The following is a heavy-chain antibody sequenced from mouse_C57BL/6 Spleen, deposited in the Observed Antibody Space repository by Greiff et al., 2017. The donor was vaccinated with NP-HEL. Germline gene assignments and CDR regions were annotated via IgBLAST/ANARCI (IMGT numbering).Heavy chain of an antibody. D-gene: IGHD1-1*01. Sequence: DVQLVESGGGLVKPGGSLKLSCAASGFTFSSYAMSWVRQTPEKRLEWVATISDGGSYTYYPDNVKGRFTIARDNAKNNLYLQMSHLKSEDTAMYYCARDTYGSSYFDYWGQGTTLTVSS. J-gene: IGHJ2*01. CDR2: ISDGGSYT. CDR1: GFTFSSYA. CDR3: ARDTYGSSYFDY. V-gene: IGHV5-4*01.